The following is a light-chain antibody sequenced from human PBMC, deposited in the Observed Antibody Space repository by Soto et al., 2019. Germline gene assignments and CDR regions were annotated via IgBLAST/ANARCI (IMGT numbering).Light chain of an antibody. Sequence: EIVLTQSPATLSLSPGERATLSCRASQSVSSYLAWYQQKPGQAPRLLIYDASNRATGIPARFSGSGSGTYFTLTISSLEPEDFAFYYCQQRSNWRTFGQGTKVEIK. CDR3: QQRSNWRT. CDR1: QSVSSY. V-gene: IGKV3-11*01. CDR2: DAS. J-gene: IGKJ1*01.